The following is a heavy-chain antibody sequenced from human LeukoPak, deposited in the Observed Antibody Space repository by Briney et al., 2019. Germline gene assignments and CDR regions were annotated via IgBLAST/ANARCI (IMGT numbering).Heavy chain of an antibody. Sequence: GGSLRLSCAASGFTFDDYAMYWVRQAPGKGLEWVSLISGHGGSTYYAASVKGRFTISRDNSKNSLYLQMNSLRTEDTALYYCAKHNTYGPDHWGQGTRVTVSS. V-gene: IGHV3-43*02. CDR3: AKHNTYGPDH. D-gene: IGHD5-18*01. J-gene: IGHJ4*02. CDR2: ISGHGGST. CDR1: GFTFDDYA.